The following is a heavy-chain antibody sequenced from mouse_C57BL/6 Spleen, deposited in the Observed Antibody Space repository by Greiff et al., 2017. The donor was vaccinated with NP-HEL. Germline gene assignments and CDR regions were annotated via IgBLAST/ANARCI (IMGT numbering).Heavy chain of an antibody. D-gene: IGHD2-5*01. CDR1: GYTFTSYW. CDR3: ARSYRNYGGYAMDY. CDR2: IDPSDSYT. J-gene: IGHJ4*01. V-gene: IGHV1-69*01. Sequence: QVQLQQPGAELVMPGASVKLSCKASGYTFTSYWMHWVKQRPGQGLEWIGEIDPSDSYTNYNQKFKGKSTLTVDKSSSTAYMQLSSLTSEDSAVYYCARSYRNYGGYAMDYWGQGTPGTVSS.